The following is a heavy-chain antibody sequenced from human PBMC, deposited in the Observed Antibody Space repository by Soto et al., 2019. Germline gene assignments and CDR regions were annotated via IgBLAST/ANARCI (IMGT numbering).Heavy chain of an antibody. CDR1: GFTISSNA. J-gene: IGHJ4*02. CDR2: ISDRGDTT. Sequence: VGSLRLSCAASGFTISSNAMYWVRQAPGKGLEWVSAISDRGDTTHYADSVKGRYTISRDTSKNTLYLQLNALRADDTAVYYCAKDKPGTTSFDYWGQGTLVTVSS. D-gene: IGHD1-1*01. CDR3: AKDKPGTTSFDY. V-gene: IGHV3-23*01.